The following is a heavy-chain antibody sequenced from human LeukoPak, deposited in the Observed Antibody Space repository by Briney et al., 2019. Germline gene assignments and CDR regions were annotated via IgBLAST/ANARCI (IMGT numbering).Heavy chain of an antibody. J-gene: IGHJ4*02. CDR1: GFTFSSYA. D-gene: IGHD2-21*02. CDR3: TSPPDCGGDCSPFDY. Sequence: GGSLRLSCAASGFTFSSYAMSWVRQAPGKGLEWVSAISGSGGSTYYADSVKGRFTISRDNSKNTLYLQMNSLRAEDTAVYYCTSPPDCGGDCSPFDYWGQGTLVTVSS. V-gene: IGHV3-23*01. CDR2: ISGSGGST.